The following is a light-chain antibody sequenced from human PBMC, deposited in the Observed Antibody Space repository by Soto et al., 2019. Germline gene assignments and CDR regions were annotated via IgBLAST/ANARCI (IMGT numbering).Light chain of an antibody. V-gene: IGKV3-20*01. Sequence: LTQSRGPLYMSIEERATLSYSATQSVSSSDLAWYQQKPGQAPRLLIYGASSRATGIPDRFSGSGSGTDFTLTISRLEPEDFAVYYCQQYGSSPGTFGQGIKVDIK. J-gene: IGKJ1*01. CDR3: QQYGSSPGT. CDR1: QSVSSSD. CDR2: GAS.